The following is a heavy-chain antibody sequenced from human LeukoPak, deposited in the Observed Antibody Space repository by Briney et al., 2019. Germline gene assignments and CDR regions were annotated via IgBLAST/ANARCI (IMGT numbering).Heavy chain of an antibody. CDR1: GYAFTGYT. CDR3: PRERCSDIKTNLLDR. J-gene: IGHJ1*01. CDR2: INPDIGTT. V-gene: IGHV1-2*02. D-gene: IGHD2-15*01. Sequence: ASLKLSCAASGYAFTGYTMDWVRQAPGQGLEWMWWINPDIGTTNYAQKFQGRVTMTRDTSMTTAYMELSRLRSHDTAVYYWPRERCSDIKTNLLDRWEQGSLVAV.